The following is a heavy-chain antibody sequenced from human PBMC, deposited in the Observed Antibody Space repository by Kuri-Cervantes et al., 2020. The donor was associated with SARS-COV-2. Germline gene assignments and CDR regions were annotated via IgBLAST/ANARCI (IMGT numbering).Heavy chain of an antibody. V-gene: IGHV1-18*01. CDR2: ISAYNGNT. CDR3: ARESYGDYVCDY. J-gene: IGHJ4*02. Sequence: ASVKVSCKASGYTITSYCISWVRQAPGQGLEWMGWISAYNGNTNYAQKLKGRVTMTTDTSTSTAYMELRSLRSDDTAVYYCARESYGDYVCDYWGQGTLVTVSS. CDR1: GYTITSYC. D-gene: IGHD4-17*01.